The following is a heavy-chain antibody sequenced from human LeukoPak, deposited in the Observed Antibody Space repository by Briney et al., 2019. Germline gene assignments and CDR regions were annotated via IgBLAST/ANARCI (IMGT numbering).Heavy chain of an antibody. Sequence: ASVKVSCKASGYTFSSYYVHWVRQAPGQGLEWMGIINPSGGTATFAQKFQGRVTMTRDTSTSTIYMELSSLRSDDAAVYYCARGDYSSSSGPFDYWGQGTLVTVSS. CDR1: GYTFSSYY. V-gene: IGHV1-46*01. CDR3: ARGDYSSSSGPFDY. D-gene: IGHD6-6*01. CDR2: INPSGGTA. J-gene: IGHJ4*02.